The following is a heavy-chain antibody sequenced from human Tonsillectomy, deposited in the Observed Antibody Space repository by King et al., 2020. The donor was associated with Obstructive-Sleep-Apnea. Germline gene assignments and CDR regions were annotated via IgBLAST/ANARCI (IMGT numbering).Heavy chain of an antibody. CDR1: GFTFSGSE. D-gene: IGHD2-15*01. J-gene: IGHJ6*02. CDR3: SRPHLWSGGICYAFPGYYDGMDG. Sequence: QLVESGGGLVQPGGSLKLSCAASGFTFSGSEMDWVRQASGKGLDWVGRIRSKANNYSTAYAASVKGRFTISRDASKNTAYLHMNSLKTGDSAVYYCSRPHLWSGGICYAFPGYYDGMDGWGQGTTVTVPS. V-gene: IGHV3-73*01. CDR2: IRSKANNYST.